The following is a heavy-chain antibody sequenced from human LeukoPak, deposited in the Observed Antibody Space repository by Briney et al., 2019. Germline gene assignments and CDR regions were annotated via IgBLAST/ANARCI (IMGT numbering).Heavy chain of an antibody. CDR1: GGSFSGYY. Sequence: SETLSLTCAVYGGSFSGYYWSWIRQPPGKGLELIGEIDHSGSTNYNPSLKSRVTISVDTSKNQFSLKLSSVTAADTAVYYCARGRHCSSTSCYVDDSDYWGQGTLVTVSS. J-gene: IGHJ4*02. CDR3: ARGRHCSSTSCYVDDSDY. V-gene: IGHV4-34*01. D-gene: IGHD2-2*01. CDR2: IDHSGST.